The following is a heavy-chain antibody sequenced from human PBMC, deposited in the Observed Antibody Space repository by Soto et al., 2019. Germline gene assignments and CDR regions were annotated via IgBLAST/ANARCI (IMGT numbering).Heavy chain of an antibody. D-gene: IGHD6-19*01. CDR2: ISYDGSNK. CDR3: ARDGMAVPAFDY. J-gene: IGHJ4*02. CDR1: GFTFSSYA. Sequence: QVQLVESGGGVVQPGRSLRLSCAASGFTFSSYAMHWVGQAPGKGLEWVAVISYDGSNKYYADSVKGRFTISRDNSKNTLYLQMNSLRAEDTAVYYCARDGMAVPAFDYWGQGTLVTVSS. V-gene: IGHV3-30-3*01.